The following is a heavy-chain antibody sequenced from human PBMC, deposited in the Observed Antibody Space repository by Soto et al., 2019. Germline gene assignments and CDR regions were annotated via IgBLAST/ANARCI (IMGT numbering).Heavy chain of an antibody. J-gene: IGHJ4*02. CDR1: GGSFSGYY. Sequence: SETLSLTCAVYGGSFSGYYWSWIRQPPGKGLEWIGEINHSGSTNYNPSLKSRVTISVDTSRNQFSLNLSSVTAADTAVYYCARGRTNYYDSSGLIRSWGQGTRVTVSS. CDR2: INHSGST. CDR3: ARGRTNYYDSSGLIRS. V-gene: IGHV4-34*01. D-gene: IGHD3-22*01.